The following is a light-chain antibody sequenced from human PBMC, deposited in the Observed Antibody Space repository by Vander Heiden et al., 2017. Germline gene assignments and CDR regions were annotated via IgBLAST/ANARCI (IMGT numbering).Light chain of an antibody. J-gene: IGKJ4*01. V-gene: IGKV1-9*01. CDR2: AAS. CDR1: QGISSY. CDR3: QQLNSYPLT. Sequence: DIQLTQSPSFLSASVGDRVTITCRARQGISSYLAWYQQKPGKAPKLLIYAASTLQSRVPSRFSGSGPGTEFTLTISSLQPEDFATYYCQQLNSYPLTFGGGTKVEIK.